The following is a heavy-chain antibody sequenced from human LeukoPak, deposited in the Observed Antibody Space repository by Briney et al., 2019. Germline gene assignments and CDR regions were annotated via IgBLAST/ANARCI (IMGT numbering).Heavy chain of an antibody. CDR1: GGSISSGSYY. V-gene: IGHV4-61*02. D-gene: IGHD5-12*01. CDR2: IYTSGST. Sequence: SETLSLTCTVSGGSISSGSYYWSWIRQPAGKGLKWIGRIYTSGSTNYNPSLKSRVTISVDTSKNQFSLKLSSVTAADTAVYYCARVVATTKRGNWFDPWGQGTLVTVSS. CDR3: ARVVATTKRGNWFDP. J-gene: IGHJ5*02.